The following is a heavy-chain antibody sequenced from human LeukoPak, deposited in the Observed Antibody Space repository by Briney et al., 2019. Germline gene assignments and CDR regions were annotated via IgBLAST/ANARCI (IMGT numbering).Heavy chain of an antibody. V-gene: IGHV3-21*01. CDR3: ARRGYYDFWSGSYAFDI. Sequence: GGSLRLSCAASGFTFSSYSMNWVRQAPWKGLEWVSSISSSSSYIYYADSVKGRFTISRDNAKNSLYLQMNSLRAEDTAVYYCARRGYYDFWSGSYAFDIWGQGTMVTVSS. CDR2: ISSSSSYI. CDR1: GFTFSSYS. J-gene: IGHJ3*02. D-gene: IGHD3-3*01.